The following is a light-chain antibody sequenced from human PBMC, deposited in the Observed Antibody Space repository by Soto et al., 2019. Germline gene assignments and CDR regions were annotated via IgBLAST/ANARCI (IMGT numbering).Light chain of an antibody. CDR1: QSVSNN. Sequence: EIVMPHSAATLSVSPGERPTPSCRASQSVSNNLAWYQQKPGQAPRLLIYGASNRATGIPDRFSGSGSGTDFTLTISRLEPEDFAVYYCQQYGSSGTFGQGTKVDIK. J-gene: IGKJ1*01. CDR2: GAS. V-gene: IGKV3-20*01. CDR3: QQYGSSGT.